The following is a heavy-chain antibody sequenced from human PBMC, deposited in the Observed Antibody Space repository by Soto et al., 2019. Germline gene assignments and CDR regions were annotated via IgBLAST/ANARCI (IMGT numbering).Heavy chain of an antibody. CDR2: LYGSGRGI. Sequence: GASVKVSCRGSGFSFTSHALAWVRQAPGKGLECVAGLYGSGRGIEYADSVRGRFTISRDNSRNAVYLDMNYLRGDDTAVYYCAKDAVPGDGWWLLEHWGRGTVVTVSS. D-gene: IGHD2-21*02. CDR1: GFSFTSHA. J-gene: IGHJ1*01. CDR3: AKDAVPGDGWWLLEH. V-gene: IGHV3-23*05.